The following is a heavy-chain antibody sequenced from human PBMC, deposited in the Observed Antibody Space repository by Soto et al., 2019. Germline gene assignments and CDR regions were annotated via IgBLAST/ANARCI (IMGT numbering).Heavy chain of an antibody. D-gene: IGHD6-13*01. CDR3: AHRLYSSSWYNYGMDV. CDR2: IDWDDDK. CDR1: GFSLSTSGMC. V-gene: IGHV2-70*12. J-gene: IGHJ6*02. Sequence: SGPTLVNPTQTLTLTCTFSGFSLSTSGMCVSWIRQPPGKALEWLARIDWDDDKYYSTSLKTRLTISKDTSKNQVVLTMTNMDPVDTATYYCAHRLYSSSWYNYGMDVWGQGTTVTVSS.